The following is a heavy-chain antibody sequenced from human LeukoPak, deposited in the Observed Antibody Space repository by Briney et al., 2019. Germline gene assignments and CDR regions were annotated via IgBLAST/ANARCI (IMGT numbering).Heavy chain of an antibody. V-gene: IGHV1-2*02. D-gene: IGHD3-10*01. J-gene: IGHJ4*02. CDR3: ARARSITMVRGVIIYY. CDR1: GYTFTGYY. Sequence: ASVKVSCKASGYTFTGYYMHWVRQAPGQGLEWMGWINPNSGGTNYAQKFQGRVTMTRDTSISTAYMELSRLRSDDTAVYYCARARSITMVRGVIIYYWGQGTWSPSPQ. CDR2: INPNSGGT.